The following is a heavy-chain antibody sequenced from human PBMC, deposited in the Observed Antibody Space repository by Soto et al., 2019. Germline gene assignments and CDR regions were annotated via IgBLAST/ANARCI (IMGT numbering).Heavy chain of an antibody. D-gene: IGHD2-8*01. V-gene: IGHV3-23*01. Sequence: HPGGSLRLSCAASGFTFTYYSMSWVRQAPGKGLEWVSVISASGANTFYADSVKGRFTISRDNSKNTLYLQMNSLRAEDTAVYYCAKSTRRDGDYYYYYMDVWGKGTTVTVSS. J-gene: IGHJ6*03. CDR1: GFTFTYYS. CDR2: ISASGANT. CDR3: AKSTRRDGDYYYYYMDV.